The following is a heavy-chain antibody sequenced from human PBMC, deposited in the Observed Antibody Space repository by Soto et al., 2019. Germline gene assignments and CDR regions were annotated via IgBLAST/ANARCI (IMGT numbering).Heavy chain of an antibody. Sequence: GGSLRLSCAASGFTFSTYSMNWVRQAPGKGLERVSYISSSSSTIYYADSVKGRFTISRDNAKNSLSLQMNSLRVEDTAVYYCVRPPGRALDIWGQGTMVTVSS. CDR1: GFTFSTYS. CDR2: ISSSSSTI. V-gene: IGHV3-48*04. D-gene: IGHD2-8*02. J-gene: IGHJ3*02. CDR3: VRPPGRALDI.